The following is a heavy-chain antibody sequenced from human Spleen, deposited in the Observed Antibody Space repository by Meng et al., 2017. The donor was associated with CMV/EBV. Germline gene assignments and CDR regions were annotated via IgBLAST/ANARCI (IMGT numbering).Heavy chain of an antibody. CDR3: ATYLTHYFDY. J-gene: IGHJ4*02. D-gene: IGHD3-16*01. Sequence: ASVKVSCKASGYTFTTYYIHWVRQATGQGLEWMGIFNPSDGSTRYAQKFQARVTVTRDTSTSTVYMELSSLRSEDTAVYYCATYLTHYFDYWGQGTLVTVSS. CDR2: FNPSDGST. CDR1: GYTFTTYY. V-gene: IGHV1-46*01.